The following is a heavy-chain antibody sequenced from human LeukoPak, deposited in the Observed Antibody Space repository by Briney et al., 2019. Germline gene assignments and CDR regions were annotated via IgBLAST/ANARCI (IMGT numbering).Heavy chain of an antibody. V-gene: IGHV3-7*05. CDR1: GFTFSSYW. Sequence: GGSLRLSCVASGFTFSSYWMSWVRQAPGKGLEWVANIMQDGSEKYYVDSVKGRFTISRDNAKNSLYLQMNSLRVEDTAVYYCAKEPGGVGATSRYYFDYWGQGTLVTVSS. D-gene: IGHD1-26*01. J-gene: IGHJ4*02. CDR3: AKEPGGVGATSRYYFDY. CDR2: IMQDGSEK.